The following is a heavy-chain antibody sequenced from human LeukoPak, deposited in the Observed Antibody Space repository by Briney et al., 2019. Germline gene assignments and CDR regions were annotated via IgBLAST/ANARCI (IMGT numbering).Heavy chain of an antibody. J-gene: IGHJ5*02. CDR3: AKDRAGSHPYDTSGLTPSDH. Sequence: GGSLRLSCAASGFTVSSNYMTWVRQAPGKGLEWVSVIYSGGYTNYADSVKGRFTISRDNSKNTLYLQMNSLRAEDTAVYYCAKDRAGSHPYDTSGLTPSDHWGQGTLVTVSS. V-gene: IGHV3-53*01. CDR2: IYSGGYT. D-gene: IGHD3-22*01. CDR1: GFTVSSNY.